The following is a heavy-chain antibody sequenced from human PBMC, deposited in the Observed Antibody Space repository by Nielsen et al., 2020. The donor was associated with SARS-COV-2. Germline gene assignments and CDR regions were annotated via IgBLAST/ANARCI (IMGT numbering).Heavy chain of an antibody. CDR1: GGSISTSSHS. V-gene: IGHV4-39*01. CDR3: ATPFFSGNFPGDPFDS. CDR2: IYSSGTT. D-gene: IGHD1-26*01. Sequence: SETLSLTCTVSGGSISTSSHSWGWIRRPPGKGLEWIGTIYSSGTTYYGPSLRSRVTISIDRFKNRFSLRLSSVTAADTATYYCATPFFSGNFPGDPFDSWGQGTLVTVSS. J-gene: IGHJ4*02.